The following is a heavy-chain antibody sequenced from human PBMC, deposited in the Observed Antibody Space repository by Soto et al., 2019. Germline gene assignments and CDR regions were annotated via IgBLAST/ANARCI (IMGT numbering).Heavy chain of an antibody. CDR2: IYYSGST. V-gene: IGHV4-31*03. D-gene: IGHD2-15*01. Sequence: KPSETLSLTCTVSGGSISSGACYWSWIRQHPGRGLEWIGHIYYSGSTFYNSSLKSRVTISVDTSKNQFSLKLSSVTAADTAVYYCARVYCSGGSCYRFDYWGQGTLVTVSS. CDR3: ARVYCSGGSCYRFDY. CDR1: GGSISSGACY. J-gene: IGHJ4*02.